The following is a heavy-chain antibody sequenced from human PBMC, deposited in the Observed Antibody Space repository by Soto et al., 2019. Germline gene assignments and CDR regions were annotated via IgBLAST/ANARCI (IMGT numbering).Heavy chain of an antibody. CDR2: IYHSGST. CDR3: ARGFASSWCYFDF. CDR1: GGSISSSNW. V-gene: IGHV4-4*02. D-gene: IGHD6-13*01. Sequence: PSETLSLTCAVSGGSISSSNWWSWVRQPPGKGLEWIGEIYHSGSTNYNPSLKSRVTISVDKSKNQFSLKLSSVTAADTAVYYCARGFASSWCYFDFWGQGALVTVSS. J-gene: IGHJ4*02.